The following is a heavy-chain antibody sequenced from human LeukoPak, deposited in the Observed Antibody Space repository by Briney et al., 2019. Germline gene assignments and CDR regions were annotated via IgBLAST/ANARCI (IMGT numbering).Heavy chain of an antibody. J-gene: IGHJ5*02. CDR3: AKDLGPSGAAWFDP. Sequence: PGGSLRLSCAASGFTFDDYAMHWVRQAPGKGLEWVSLISGDDDSTYYADSVNGRFTISRDNSKNSLYLQMNSLRTEDTALYYCAKDLGPSGAAWFDPWGQGTLVTVSS. CDR2: ISGDDDST. CDR1: GFTFDDYA. D-gene: IGHD4-17*01. V-gene: IGHV3-43*02.